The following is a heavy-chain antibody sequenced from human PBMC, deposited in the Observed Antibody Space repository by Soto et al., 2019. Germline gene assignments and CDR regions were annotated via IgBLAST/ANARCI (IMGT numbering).Heavy chain of an antibody. CDR2: ISSSGTYI. D-gene: IGHD2-2*01. CDR3: ARDPSDCSSTSCWGYYALDV. CDR1: GFTFSTYS. Sequence: GGSRRLCCAASGFTFSTYSMNWVRQAPGKGLEWVSSISSSGTYIHYADSLKGRFTISRDNAKNSLYLQMISLRAEDTAVYYCARDPSDCSSTSCWGYYALDVWGQGTTVTVSS. V-gene: IGHV3-21*01. J-gene: IGHJ6*02.